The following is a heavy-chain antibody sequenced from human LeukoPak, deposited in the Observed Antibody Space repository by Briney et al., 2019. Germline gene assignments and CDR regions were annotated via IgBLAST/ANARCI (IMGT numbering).Heavy chain of an antibody. CDR3: ARGQFRSGWYFDY. CDR1: GGSISSYY. CDR2: IYYSGST. Sequence: KTSETLSLTCTVSGGSISSYYLSWVRQPPGKGLEWIGYIYYSGSTDYNPSLKSRVTISVDTSKNQFSLKLSSVTAADTAVYYCARGQFRSGWYFDYWGQGTLVTVSS. J-gene: IGHJ4*02. V-gene: IGHV4-59*01. D-gene: IGHD6-19*01.